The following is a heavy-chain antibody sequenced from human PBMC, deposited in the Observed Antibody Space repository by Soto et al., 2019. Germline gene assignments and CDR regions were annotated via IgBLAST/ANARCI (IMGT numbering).Heavy chain of an antibody. CDR1: GFTFSSYW. CDR3: ASPHPDYGDYNYYYYGMDV. Sequence: GGSLRLSCAASGFTFSSYWMSWVRQAPGKRLEWVANIKQDGSEKYYVDSVKGRFTISRDNAKNSLYLQMNSLRAEDTAVYYCASPHPDYGDYNYYYYGMDVWGQGTTVTVSS. V-gene: IGHV3-7*03. J-gene: IGHJ6*02. CDR2: IKQDGSEK. D-gene: IGHD4-17*01.